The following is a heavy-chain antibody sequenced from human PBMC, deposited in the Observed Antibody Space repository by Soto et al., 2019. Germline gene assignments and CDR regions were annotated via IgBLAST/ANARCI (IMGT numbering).Heavy chain of an antibody. Sequence: PGGSLRLSCAASGFTFSSYAMSWVRQAPGKGLEWVAVISYDGSNKYYADSVKGRFTISRDNSKNTLYLQMNSLRAEDTAVYYCAKDFCSSTSCYPTFDYWGQGTLVTVSS. J-gene: IGHJ4*02. CDR3: AKDFCSSTSCYPTFDY. CDR1: GFTFSSYA. D-gene: IGHD2-2*01. CDR2: ISYDGSNK. V-gene: IGHV3-30*18.